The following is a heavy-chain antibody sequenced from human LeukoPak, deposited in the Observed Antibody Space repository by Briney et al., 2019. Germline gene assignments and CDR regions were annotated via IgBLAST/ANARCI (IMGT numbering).Heavy chain of an antibody. CDR2: ISWNSGSE. CDR1: GFSFDDYA. Sequence: GGSLRLSCAASGFSFDDYAMHWLRQAPGKGLQWVSGISWNSGSEGYADSVKGRFTISRDNAKNSLYLQMNSLRVEDTAVYYCAKEGRSLQTYWGQGTLVTVSS. CDR3: AKEGRSLQTY. J-gene: IGHJ4*02. D-gene: IGHD5-24*01. V-gene: IGHV3-9*01.